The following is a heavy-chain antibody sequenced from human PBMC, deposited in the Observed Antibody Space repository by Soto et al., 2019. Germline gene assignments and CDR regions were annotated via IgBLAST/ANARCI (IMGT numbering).Heavy chain of an antibody. D-gene: IGHD2-2*01. J-gene: IGHJ3*02. V-gene: IGHV1-3*01. CDR2: INAGNGNT. Sequence: GQRLEWMGWINAGNGNTKYSQKFQGRVTITRDTSASTAYMELSSLRFEDTAVYFCATAIADDAFDIWGRGTMVTVSS. CDR3: ATAIADDAFDI.